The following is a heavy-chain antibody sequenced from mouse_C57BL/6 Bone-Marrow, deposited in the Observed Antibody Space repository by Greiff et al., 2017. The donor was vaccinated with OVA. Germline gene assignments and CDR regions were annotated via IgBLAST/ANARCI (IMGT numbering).Heavy chain of an antibody. Sequence: QVQLQQPGAELVMPGASVKLSCKASGYTFTSYWMHWVKQRPGHGLEWIGEIDPSASYTNYNQKFKGKSTLTVDKSSSTAYMQLSSLTSEDSAVYYCERVGLRIYAKDYWGQGTSVTVSS. CDR3: ERVGLRIYAKDY. J-gene: IGHJ4*01. CDR2: IDPSASYT. CDR1: GYTFTSYW. D-gene: IGHD3-1*01. V-gene: IGHV1-69*01.